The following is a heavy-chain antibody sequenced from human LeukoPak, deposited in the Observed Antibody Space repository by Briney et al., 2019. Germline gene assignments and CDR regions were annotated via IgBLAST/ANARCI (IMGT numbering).Heavy chain of an antibody. CDR1: GFTFSVRG. D-gene: IGHD6-19*01. CDR3: SRDGSGWSRDV. CDR2: IPSSGNDI. Sequence: GGSLRLSCAASGFTFSVRGMTWVGHAPGKGLEWVSTIPSSGNDIYYEDLVKSRFTTSRDNAKNSVYLQMNSLTADDTAVYYCSRDGSGWSRDVWGQGTTVIVSS. J-gene: IGHJ6*02. V-gene: IGHV3-21*01.